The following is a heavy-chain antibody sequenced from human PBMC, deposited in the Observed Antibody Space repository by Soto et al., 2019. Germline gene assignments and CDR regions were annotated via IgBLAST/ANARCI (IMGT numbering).Heavy chain of an antibody. CDR1: GGSISSVGYY. D-gene: IGHD2-8*01. Sequence: SETLSLTCTVSGGSISSVGYYWSWIRQHPGKCLEWIGYIYYSGSTYYNQSIKSRVTISVDTSKNQFSLKLSSVTAADTAVYYCAREGGKYCTNGVCYPYGMDVWGQGTTVTVSS. CDR2: IYYSGST. CDR3: AREGGKYCTNGVCYPYGMDV. J-gene: IGHJ6*02. V-gene: IGHV4-31*03.